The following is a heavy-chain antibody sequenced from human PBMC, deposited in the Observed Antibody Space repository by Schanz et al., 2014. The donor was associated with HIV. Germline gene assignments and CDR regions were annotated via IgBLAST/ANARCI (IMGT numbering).Heavy chain of an antibody. V-gene: IGHV1-69*06. Sequence: QVQLGQSGAEVKEPGSSVRVSCKASGGTFIRYAVSWVRPAPGPGLGWMGGILPNFDTPKYAQKFQGRVTTPPNPKPPKYAQKVHGRVTMTADKSTSTLYLELSSLRSEDTAVYYCTSGSFEFGDLLDDYYYDAMDVWGQGTTVTVSS. CDR3: TSGSFEFGDLLDDYYYDAMDV. CDR2: ILPNFDTP. J-gene: IGHJ6*02. D-gene: IGHD3-10*01. CDR1: GGTFIRYA.